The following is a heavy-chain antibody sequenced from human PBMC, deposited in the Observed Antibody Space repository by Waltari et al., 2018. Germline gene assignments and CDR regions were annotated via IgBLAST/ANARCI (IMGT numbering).Heavy chain of an antibody. CDR1: ALTFISYS. J-gene: IGHJ4*02. D-gene: IGHD7-27*01. CDR3: ATGGWGFYLDN. CDR2: ISSTGTYT. V-gene: IGHV3-21*01. Sequence: EVQLVASGGGLVKPGGSLRHSCARFALTFISYSMNWVRQAPGKGLEWISSISSTGTYTHYADSVKGRFTISRDNAKNSLYLQMNSLRAEDTGVYWCATGGWGFYLDNWGQGTLVTFSS.